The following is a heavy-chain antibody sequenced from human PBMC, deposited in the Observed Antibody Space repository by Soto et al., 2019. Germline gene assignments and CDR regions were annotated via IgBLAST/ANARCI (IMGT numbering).Heavy chain of an antibody. J-gene: IGHJ4*02. CDR2: IIPIFGTA. V-gene: IGHV1-69*13. CDR3: ARFGDGYNYY. CDR1: GGTFSSYA. D-gene: IGHD5-12*01. Sequence: SVKVSCRASGGTFSSYAISWVRQAPGQGLGWMGGIIPIFGTANYAQKFQGRVTITADESTSTAYMELSSLRSEDTAVYYCARFGDGYNYYWGQGTLVTVSS.